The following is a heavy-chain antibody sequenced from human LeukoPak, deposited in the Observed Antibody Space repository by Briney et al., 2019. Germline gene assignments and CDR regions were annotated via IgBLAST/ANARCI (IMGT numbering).Heavy chain of an antibody. CDR1: GYTFTSYD. Sequence: ASVKVSCKASGYTFTSYDINWVRQATGQGLEWMGWMNPNSGNTGYAQKFQGRVTTTRNTSISTAYMELTSLRSEDTAVYYCARGREGCSSSGGYCEYYYYYMDVWGKGTTVTVSS. CDR2: MNPNSGNT. D-gene: IGHD2-2*01. CDR3: ARGREGCSSSGGYCEYYYYYMDV. V-gene: IGHV1-8*03. J-gene: IGHJ6*03.